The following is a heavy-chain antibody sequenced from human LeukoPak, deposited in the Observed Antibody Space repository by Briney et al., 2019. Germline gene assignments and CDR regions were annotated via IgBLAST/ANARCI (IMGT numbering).Heavy chain of an antibody. CDR2: ISSSSSDI. V-gene: IGHV3-21*01. J-gene: IGHJ3*02. CDR3: ARGYYYDSSGYLGAFDI. CDR1: GFTFSSFS. Sequence: GGSLRLSCAVSGFTFSSFSMNWVRQAPGKGLEWVSSISSSSSDIYYADSVRARFTTSRDNARNSLYLQINSLRAEDTAVYYCARGYYYDSSGYLGAFDIWGQGTMVTVSS. D-gene: IGHD3-22*01.